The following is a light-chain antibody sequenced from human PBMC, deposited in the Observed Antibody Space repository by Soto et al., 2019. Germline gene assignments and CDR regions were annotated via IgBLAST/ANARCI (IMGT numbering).Light chain of an antibody. J-gene: IGKJ4*01. CDR1: QSISSW. CDR3: QQSNSSPPT. CDR2: EAS. Sequence: DIQMTQSPSTLSASVGDRVTITCRASQSISSWLAWYQQKPGKAPKLMIYEASTLQSGVPSRFSGSGSGTDFTLTISSLQPEDFATYFCQQSNSSPPTFGGGTKVDIK. V-gene: IGKV1-5*01.